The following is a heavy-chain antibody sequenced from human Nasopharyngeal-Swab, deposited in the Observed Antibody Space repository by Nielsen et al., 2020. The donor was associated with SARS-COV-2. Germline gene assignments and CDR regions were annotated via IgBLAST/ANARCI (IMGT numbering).Heavy chain of an antibody. CDR2: INPSGGST. D-gene: IGHD2-15*01. Sequence: WVRQAPGQGLEWMGIINPSGGSTSYAQKFQGRVTMTRDTSTSTVYMELSSLRSEDTAVYYCARDKHPRDCSGGSCYLLDYWGQGTLATVSS. CDR3: ARDKHPRDCSGGSCYLLDY. V-gene: IGHV1-46*01. J-gene: IGHJ4*02.